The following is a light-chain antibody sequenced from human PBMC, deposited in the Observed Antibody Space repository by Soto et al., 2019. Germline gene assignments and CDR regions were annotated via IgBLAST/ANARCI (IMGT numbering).Light chain of an antibody. CDR2: DVT. CDR3: SSYRTTTPVV. Sequence: QSALTQPASVSGSPGQSITISCTGTSSDIGGYTYVSWYQQHPGKAPKLIIYDVTDRPSGISDLFSGSKSGNTASLTISWLQTEDEADYYFSSYRTTTPVVFGGGTKLTVL. CDR1: SSDIGGYTY. J-gene: IGLJ2*01. V-gene: IGLV2-14*03.